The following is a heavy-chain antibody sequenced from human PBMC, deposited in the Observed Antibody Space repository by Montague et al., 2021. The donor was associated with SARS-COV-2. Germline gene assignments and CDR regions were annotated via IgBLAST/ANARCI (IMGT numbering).Heavy chain of an antibody. D-gene: IGHD3-10*01. Sequence: SETLSLTCAVSGGSISSSNWWSWVRQPPGKGLEWIGEIYHSGSTNYSPSLKSRVTMSVDKSKNQFSLKLSSVTAADTAVYYCARVHPLWFGELLLDYYYYYGMDVWGQGTTVTVSS. V-gene: IGHV4-4*02. CDR2: IYHSGST. CDR3: ARVHPLWFGELLLDYYYYYGMDV. CDR1: GGSISSSNW. J-gene: IGHJ6*02.